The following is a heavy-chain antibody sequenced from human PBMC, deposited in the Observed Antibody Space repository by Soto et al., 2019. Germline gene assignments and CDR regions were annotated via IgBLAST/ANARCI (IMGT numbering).Heavy chain of an antibody. CDR2: IWYDGSNK. V-gene: IGHV3-33*01. Sequence: QVQLVESGGGVVQPGRSLRLSCAASGFTFSSYGMHWVRQAPGKGLEWVAVIWYDGSNKYYADSVKGRFTISRDNSKNTLYLQMNSLRAEDTAVYYCARDPIQRRSYSNYYYYGMDVWGKGTTVTVSS. D-gene: IGHD1-26*01. J-gene: IGHJ6*04. CDR1: GFTFSSYG. CDR3: ARDPIQRRSYSNYYYYGMDV.